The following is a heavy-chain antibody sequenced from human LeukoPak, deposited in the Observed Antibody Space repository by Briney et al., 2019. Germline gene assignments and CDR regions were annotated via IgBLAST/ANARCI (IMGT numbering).Heavy chain of an antibody. CDR3: ARTRGGNSYYFDY. CDR1: GGSIRSHY. CDR2: FSDPGST. Sequence: PSETLSLTCTISGGSIRSHYFSWLRQPPGKGLEGIGYFSDPGSTNYTPSLKSRVTISVDKSKNQFSLKLTSVTAADTAVYYCARTRGGNSYYFDYWGQGTLFTVSS. D-gene: IGHD1-14*01. J-gene: IGHJ4*02. V-gene: IGHV4-59*11.